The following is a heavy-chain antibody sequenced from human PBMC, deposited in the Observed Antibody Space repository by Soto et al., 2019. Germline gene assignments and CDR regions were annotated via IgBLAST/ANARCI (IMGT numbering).Heavy chain of an antibody. V-gene: IGHV3-48*01. CDR1: GFTFSSYS. J-gene: IGHJ4*02. CDR3: AKDRKDGYIDY. CDR2: ISSSSTTI. Sequence: EVQLVESGGGLVQPGGSLRLSCAASGFTFSSYSMNWVRQAPGKGLEWVSYISSSSTTIYYADSVKGRFTISRDNAKNPLYLQMNSLRAEDTAVYYCAKDRKDGYIDYWGQGTLVTVSS.